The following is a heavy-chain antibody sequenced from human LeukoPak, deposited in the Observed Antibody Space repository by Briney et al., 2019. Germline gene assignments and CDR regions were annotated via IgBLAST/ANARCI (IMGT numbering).Heavy chain of an antibody. CDR3: ARSDWFDP. J-gene: IGHJ5*02. CDR1: GFTFNTYA. Sequence: GGSLRLSCATSGFTFNTYAMSWVRQAPGKGLVWVSRSKADGSSTTYADSVKGRFTISRDNAKDTLYLQMNSLTAEDTAVYYCARSDWFDPWGQGTLVTVSS. V-gene: IGHV3-74*01. CDR2: SKADGSST.